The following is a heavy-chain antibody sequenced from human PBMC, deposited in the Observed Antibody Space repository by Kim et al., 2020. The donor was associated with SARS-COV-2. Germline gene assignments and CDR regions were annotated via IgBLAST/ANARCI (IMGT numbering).Heavy chain of an antibody. D-gene: IGHD2-21*01. J-gene: IGHJ4*02. Sequence: AETLSLTCTVSGDSLRSSFLLSWVRHPPGKLLELIGENYDSGYTKYRPALQSRVTISLDNSNNQLSLQLLTMSAADTAVYYCSRAVRFYSAGIVYWGQG. CDR1: GDSLRSSFL. CDR2: NYDSGYT. V-gene: IGHV4-4*02. CDR3: SRAVRFYSAGIVY.